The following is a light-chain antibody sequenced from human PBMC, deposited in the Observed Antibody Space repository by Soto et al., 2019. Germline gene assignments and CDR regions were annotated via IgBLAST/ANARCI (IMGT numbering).Light chain of an antibody. CDR2: DNN. J-gene: IGLJ2*01. V-gene: IGLV1-51*01. CDR3: ATWDSSLSAVV. CDR1: SSNIGNNY. Sequence: QSVLTQPPSVSAAPGQTVTISCSGTSSNIGNNYVSWYQQLPGTAPKLVIYDNNKRPSGSPDRFSGSKSGTSATLGITGLQTGDEADYFCATWDSSLSAVVFGGGTKLTVL.